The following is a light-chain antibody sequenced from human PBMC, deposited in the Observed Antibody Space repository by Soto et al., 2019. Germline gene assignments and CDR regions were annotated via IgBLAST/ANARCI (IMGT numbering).Light chain of an antibody. Sequence: EIVLTQSPATLSLSPGARATLSCRASQSVSSYLAWYQQKPGQAPRLLIYDASNRATGIPAGFSGSGSGTDFTLTISSLEPEDFAVYYCQQRSEFGHGTKVDIK. V-gene: IGKV3-11*01. CDR1: QSVSSY. CDR2: DAS. CDR3: QQRSE. J-gene: IGKJ3*01.